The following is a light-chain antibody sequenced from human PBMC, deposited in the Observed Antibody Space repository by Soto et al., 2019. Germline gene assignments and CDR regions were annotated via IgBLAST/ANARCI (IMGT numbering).Light chain of an antibody. V-gene: IGKV3-15*01. CDR1: QSVSSN. Sequence: EIVMTQSPATLSVSPGERATLSCRASQSVSSNLAWYQQKPGQAPRLLIYGASTRATGIPARFSGSGSGTDFTLTISSLQSEDFAVYYCQQYNNWPLTFGGGTKVEIE. CDR2: GAS. CDR3: QQYNNWPLT. J-gene: IGKJ4*01.